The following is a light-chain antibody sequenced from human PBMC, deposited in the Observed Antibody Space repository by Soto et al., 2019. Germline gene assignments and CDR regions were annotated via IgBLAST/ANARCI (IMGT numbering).Light chain of an antibody. V-gene: IGLV2-8*01. Sequence: QSALTQPPSASGSPGQSVTISCTGTSSDVGGYNYVSWYQQHPGKAPKLMIYEVSNRPSGVPDRFSGSKSGTTASLTVSGLHADDYSGYSCSSYVGGKNFVFGAGTKLTVL. CDR1: SSDVGGYNY. CDR3: SSYVGGKNFV. CDR2: EVS. J-gene: IGLJ2*01.